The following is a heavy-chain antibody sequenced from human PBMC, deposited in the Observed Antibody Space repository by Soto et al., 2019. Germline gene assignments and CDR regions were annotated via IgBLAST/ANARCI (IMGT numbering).Heavy chain of an antibody. CDR1: GGTFSSYT. D-gene: IGHD3-10*01. V-gene: IGHV1-69*02. J-gene: IGHJ5*01. CDR3: ASHFPPLHSGSYWFDS. Sequence: GASVKVSCKASGGTFSSYTISWVRQAPGQGLEWMGRIIPILGIANYAQKFQGRVTITADKSTSTAYMELSSLRSEDTAVYYCASHFPPLHSGSYWFDSWGQGILVTVSS. CDR2: IIPILGIA.